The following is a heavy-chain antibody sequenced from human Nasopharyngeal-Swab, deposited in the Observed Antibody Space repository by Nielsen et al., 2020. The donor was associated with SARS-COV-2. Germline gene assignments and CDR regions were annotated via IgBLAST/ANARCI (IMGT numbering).Heavy chain of an antibody. D-gene: IGHD2-2*01. CDR3: AKGKEAIVVVPGILNWFDP. CDR1: GFTFSSYE. CDR2: ISWNSGSI. Sequence: SLKISCAASGFTFSSYEMNWVRQAPGKGLEWVSGISWNSGSIGYADSVKGRFTISRDNAKNSLYLQMNSLRAEDTALYYCAKGKEAIVVVPGILNWFDPWGQGTLVTVSS. J-gene: IGHJ5*02. V-gene: IGHV3-9*01.